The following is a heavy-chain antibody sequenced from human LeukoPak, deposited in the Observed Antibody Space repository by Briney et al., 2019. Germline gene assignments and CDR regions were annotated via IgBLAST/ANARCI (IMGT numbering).Heavy chain of an antibody. Sequence: GGSLRLSCAASGFTFDDYAMHWVRQAPGKGLEWVSGISWNSGSIGYADSVKGRFTISRDNAKNSLYLQVNSLRAEDTALYYCAKDMGGSGSSALDYWGQGTLVTVSS. V-gene: IGHV3-9*01. J-gene: IGHJ4*02. CDR2: ISWNSGSI. CDR3: AKDMGGSGSSALDY. CDR1: GFTFDDYA. D-gene: IGHD3-10*01.